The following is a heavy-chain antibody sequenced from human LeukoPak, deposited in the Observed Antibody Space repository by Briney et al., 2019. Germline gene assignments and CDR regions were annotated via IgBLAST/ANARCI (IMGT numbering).Heavy chain of an antibody. J-gene: IGHJ4*02. D-gene: IGHD4-17*01. CDR3: ARTLDYGDYRSDY. Sequence: NPSETLSLTCAGYGGSFSGYYWSWIRQPPGKGMKWIGEINHSGSTNYNPSLKSRVTISVDTSKNQFSLKLSSVTAADTAVYYCARTLDYGDYRSDYWGQGTLVTVSS. V-gene: IGHV4-34*01. CDR2: INHSGST. CDR1: GGSFSGYY.